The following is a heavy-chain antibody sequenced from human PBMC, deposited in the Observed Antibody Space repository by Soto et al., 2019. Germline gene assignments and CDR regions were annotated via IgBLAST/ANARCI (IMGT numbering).Heavy chain of an antibody. D-gene: IGHD5-18*01. CDR3: ATESGSTYGYFDH. CDR2: ISNSGST. Sequence: KPSETLSLTCTVSGGPVTSDEDYWTWIRQSPGKGLEWIGYISNSGSTGYNPSLKTRLSMSVDRSKNQFTLRLTSVTAADTAVYFCATESGSTYGYFDHWGQGTQVT. J-gene: IGHJ4*02. CDR1: GGPVTSDEDY. V-gene: IGHV4-30-4*01.